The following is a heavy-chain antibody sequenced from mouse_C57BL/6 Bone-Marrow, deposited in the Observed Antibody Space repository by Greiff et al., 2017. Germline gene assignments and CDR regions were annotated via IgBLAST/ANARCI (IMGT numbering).Heavy chain of an antibody. CDR3: ASGEREIESNYEKNYFDY. J-gene: IGHJ2*01. CDR2: ILPGSGST. CDR1: GYTFTGYW. Sequence: QVQLQQSGAELMKPGASVKLSCKATGYTFTGYWIEWVKQRPGHGLEWIGEILPGSGSTNYNEKFKGKATFTADTSSNTAYMQLSSLTTEDSAIYDFASGEREIESNYEKNYFDYWGQGTTLTVSS. V-gene: IGHV1-9*01. D-gene: IGHD2-5*01.